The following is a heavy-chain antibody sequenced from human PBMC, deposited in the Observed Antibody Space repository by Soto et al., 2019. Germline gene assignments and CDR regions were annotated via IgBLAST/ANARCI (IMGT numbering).Heavy chain of an antibody. V-gene: IGHV3-9*01. CDR2: ISWSSGSI. CDR3: ARGRIAVTGPCYYFEF. J-gene: IGHJ4*02. CDR1: GFTFDDYA. Sequence: EVQLVESGGGLVQPGRSLRLSCAASGFTFDDYAMHWVRQAPGKGLDWVAGISWSSGSIDYADSVKGRFTISRDNAKKSLYLQMNSLRTEDTALYYCARGRIAVTGPCYYFEFWGQGTLVTVSS. D-gene: IGHD6-19*01.